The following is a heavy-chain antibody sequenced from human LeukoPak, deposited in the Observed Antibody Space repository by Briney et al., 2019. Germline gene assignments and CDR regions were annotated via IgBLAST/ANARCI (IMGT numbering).Heavy chain of an antibody. V-gene: IGHV4-4*07. Sequence: LETLSLTCSVSDGSMISYHWSWIRQPAGKGLEWIGRIYTTGSTDYNPSLMSRVTMSVDTSKNQFSLKLRSVTAADTAVYYCARAERTVNVFDSWGQGTVVTVSS. CDR2: IYTTGST. D-gene: IGHD3-10*02. CDR1: DGSMISYH. CDR3: ARAERTVNVFDS. J-gene: IGHJ3*01.